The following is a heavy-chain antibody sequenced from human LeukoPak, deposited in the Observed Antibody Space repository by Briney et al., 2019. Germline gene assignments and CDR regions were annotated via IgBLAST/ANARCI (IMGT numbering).Heavy chain of an antibody. CDR2: IYYSEST. CDR1: GDSISSGDSY. J-gene: IGHJ4*02. CDR3: ARAGQYYSDSAGYFPDH. V-gene: IGHV4-30-4*01. D-gene: IGHD3-22*01. Sequence: SETLSLTCTVSGDSISSGDSYWSWIRQPPGKGLDWIGSIYYSESTYYNPSLKSRLTISVDTSKNQFSLKLTSVTAADTAVYYCARAGQYYSDSAGYFPDHWGQGTLVTVSS.